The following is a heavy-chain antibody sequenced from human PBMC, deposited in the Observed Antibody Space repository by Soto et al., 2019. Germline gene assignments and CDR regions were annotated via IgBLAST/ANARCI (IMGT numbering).Heavy chain of an antibody. CDR3: AASYGYWADS. CDR2: LRYSGSV. V-gene: IGHV4-61*01. CDR1: GGSFTSTHFF. Sequence: SETLSLTCSVSGGSFTSTHFFWSWFRQTPGEGLEWISSLRYSGSVSHNPSLQSRVTISVDTSKNQFSLHLKSVAAANTAVYFFAASYGYWADSWGQGTRVTVSS. J-gene: IGHJ4*02. D-gene: IGHD3-16*01.